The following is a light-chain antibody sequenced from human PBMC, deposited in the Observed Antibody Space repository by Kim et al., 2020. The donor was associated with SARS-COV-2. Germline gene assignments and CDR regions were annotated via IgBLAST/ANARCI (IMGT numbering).Light chain of an antibody. V-gene: IGKV3-20*01. CDR1: QSVSSSY. J-gene: IGKJ4*01. CDR2: GAS. CDR3: QQDGSSSLHG. Sequence: EIVLTQSPGTLSLSPGERATLSCRASQSVSSSYLAWYQQKPGQAPRLLIYGASSRATGIPDRFSGSGSGTDFTLTISRLEPEDFAVYYCQQDGSSSLHGFGGGTKVEI.